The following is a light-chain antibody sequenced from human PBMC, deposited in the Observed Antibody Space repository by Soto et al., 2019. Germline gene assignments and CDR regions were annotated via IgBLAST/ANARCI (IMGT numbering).Light chain of an antibody. J-gene: IGKJ1*01. CDR2: LAS. V-gene: IGKV3-15*01. CDR1: RSVNTN. Sequence: LFLTPSPSTLSVSPGQRATLSCRASRSVNTNLAWYQQRPGQAPRLLFYLASTRAAGVPARFSGSGSGTEFTLTISSLQSEDFAIYYCQQYNNWPRTFGQGTKVDIK. CDR3: QQYNNWPRT.